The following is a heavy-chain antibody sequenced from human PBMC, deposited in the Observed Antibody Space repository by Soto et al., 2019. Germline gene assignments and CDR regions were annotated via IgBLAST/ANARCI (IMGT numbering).Heavy chain of an antibody. CDR2: INPNSGGT. CDR3: ASRDYGLSTHWAGDAFDI. CDR1: GYTFTGYY. V-gene: IGHV1-2*04. Sequence: QVQLVQSGAEVKKPGASAKVSCKASGYTFTGYYMHWVRQAPGQGLEWMGWINPNSGGTNYAQKFQGWVTMTRDTSISTAYRKLSRLRYDDTAVYYCASRDYGLSTHWAGDAFDIWGQGTMVTVAS. D-gene: IGHD4-17*01. J-gene: IGHJ3*02.